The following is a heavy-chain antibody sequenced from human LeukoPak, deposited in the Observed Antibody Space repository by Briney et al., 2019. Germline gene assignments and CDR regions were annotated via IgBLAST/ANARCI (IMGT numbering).Heavy chain of an antibody. CDR2: IYHSGST. J-gene: IGHJ4*02. CDR1: GGSISSGSYY. CDR3: ARPITPTGYFDY. D-gene: IGHD1-1*01. Sequence: SQTLSLTCTVSGGSISSGSYYWSWIRQPAGKGLEWIGSIYHSGSTYYNPSLKSRVTISVDTSKNQFSLKLRSVTAADTAVYFCARPITPTGYFDYWGQGTLVTVS. V-gene: IGHV4-61*02.